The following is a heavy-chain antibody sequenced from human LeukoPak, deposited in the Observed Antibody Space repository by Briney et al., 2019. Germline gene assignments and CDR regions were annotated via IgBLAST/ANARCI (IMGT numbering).Heavy chain of an antibody. CDR2: LNTNRGGT. D-gene: IGHD3-22*01. CDR3: ARSMYYYDSSGYRRTTPRRPYAFDI. V-gene: IGHV1-2*02. J-gene: IGHJ3*02. CDR1: GYTFNGYY. Sequence: ASVKLSCNASGYTFNGYYMYWVRHAPGQGLEGMGGLNTNRGGTKHAQKFQGRVTMTRDTSISTAYMELSRLRSDDTAVYYCARSMYYYDSSGYRRTTPRRPYAFDIWGQGTVVTVSS.